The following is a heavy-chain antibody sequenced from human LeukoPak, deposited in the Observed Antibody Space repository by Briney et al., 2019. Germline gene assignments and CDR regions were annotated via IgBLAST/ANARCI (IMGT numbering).Heavy chain of an antibody. D-gene: IGHD3-16*01. Sequence: PGGSLRLSCAASGFTFSNSAMSWVRQAPGKGLEWVSVISGSGGNTYYADSVKGRFTISRDNSKNTLYLQMNSLRAEDTAVYYCTRGTGGSWGQGTLVTVSS. CDR3: TRGTGGS. CDR2: ISGSGGNT. J-gene: IGHJ4*02. CDR1: GFTFSNSA. V-gene: IGHV3-23*01.